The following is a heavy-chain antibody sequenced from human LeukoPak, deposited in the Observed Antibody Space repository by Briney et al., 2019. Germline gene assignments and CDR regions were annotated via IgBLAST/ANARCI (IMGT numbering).Heavy chain of an antibody. J-gene: IGHJ6*02. CDR3: ARGVWPQADV. CDR2: ISSSSSTI. D-gene: IGHD3-16*01. CDR1: GFTFSSYA. Sequence: GGSLRLSCAASGFTFSSYAMSWVRQAPGKGLEWVSYISSSSSTIYYADSVKGRFTISRDNAKNSLYLQMYSLRDEDTAVYYCARGVWPQADVWGQGTTVTVSS. V-gene: IGHV3-48*02.